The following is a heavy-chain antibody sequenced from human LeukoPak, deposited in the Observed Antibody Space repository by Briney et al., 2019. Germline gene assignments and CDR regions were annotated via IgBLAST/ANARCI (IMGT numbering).Heavy chain of an antibody. J-gene: IGHJ4*02. D-gene: IGHD5-12*01. CDR3: ARGVDIVATSEVYFDY. Sequence: SETLSLTCTVSGGSIGTGTYYWSWIRQPAGKGLEWIGRIYTTGSTNYNPSLKSRVTMSLDTSKNQFSLRWTSVTAADTAVYYCARGVDIVATSEVYFDYWGQGTLVTVSS. CDR1: GGSIGTGTYY. CDR2: IYTTGST. V-gene: IGHV4-61*02.